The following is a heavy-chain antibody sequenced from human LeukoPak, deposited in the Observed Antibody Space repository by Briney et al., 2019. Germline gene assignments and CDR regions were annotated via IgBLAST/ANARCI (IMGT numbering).Heavy chain of an antibody. D-gene: IGHD5-18*01. CDR1: GFTFSSYG. V-gene: IGHV3-30*18. Sequence: PGGSLRLSCAASGFTFSSYGMHWVRQAPGKGLEWVAVISYDGSNKYYADSVKGRFTISRDNSKNTLYLQMNSLRAGDTAVYYCAKDHSKIQPFDYWGQGTLVTVSS. J-gene: IGHJ4*02. CDR3: AKDHSKIQPFDY. CDR2: ISYDGSNK.